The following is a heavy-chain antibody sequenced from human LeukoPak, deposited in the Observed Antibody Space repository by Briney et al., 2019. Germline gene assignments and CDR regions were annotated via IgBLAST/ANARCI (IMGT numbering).Heavy chain of an antibody. J-gene: IGHJ4*02. CDR3: ARLLVYNSGGEAFDY. CDR1: GFIFSNFG. D-gene: IGHD3-10*01. Sequence: GGSLRLSCAASGFIFSNFGMSWVRQAPGKGLEWVANIKKDGSEKYYVDSVKGRFTISRDNAKNSLYLQMNSLRAEDTAVYYCARLLVYNSGGEAFDYWGPGTLVTVSS. V-gene: IGHV3-7*01. CDR2: IKKDGSEK.